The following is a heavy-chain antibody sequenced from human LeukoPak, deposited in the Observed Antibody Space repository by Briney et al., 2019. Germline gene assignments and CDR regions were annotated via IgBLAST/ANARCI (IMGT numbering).Heavy chain of an antibody. CDR1: GGTFSSYA. D-gene: IGHD6-13*01. J-gene: IGHJ4*02. CDR3: ARDVGSSSWYSSYYFDY. CDR2: IIPIFGTA. Sequence: SVKVSCKASGGTFSSYAISWVRQAPGQGLEWMGGIIPIFGTANYAQKFQGRVTITADESTSTAYMELSSLRSEDTAVYYCARDVGSSSWYSSYYFDYWGQGTLVTVST. V-gene: IGHV1-69*13.